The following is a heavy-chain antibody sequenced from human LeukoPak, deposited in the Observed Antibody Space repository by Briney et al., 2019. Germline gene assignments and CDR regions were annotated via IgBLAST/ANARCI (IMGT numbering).Heavy chain of an antibody. CDR2: MNPNSGNT. CDR3: ARGLSGWYFVYYYGMDV. J-gene: IGHJ6*02. CDR1: GYTFTSYD. D-gene: IGHD6-19*01. V-gene: IGHV1-8*01. Sequence: ASVKVSCKASGYTFTSYDINWVRQATGQGLEWMGWMNPNSGNTGYAQKFQGRVTMTRNTSISTAYMELSSLRSEDTAVYYCARGLSGWYFVYYYGMDVWGQGTTVTVSS.